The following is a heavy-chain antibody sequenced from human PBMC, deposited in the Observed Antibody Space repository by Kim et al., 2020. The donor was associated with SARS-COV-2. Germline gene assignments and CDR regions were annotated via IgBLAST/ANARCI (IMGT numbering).Heavy chain of an antibody. CDR1: GFTFSSYW. J-gene: IGHJ4*02. Sequence: GGSLRLSCAASGFTFSSYWMSWVRQAPGKVLEWVANINQDGSEKHYVDSLKGRFTISRDNAKTSLYLQMNSLRAEDTAVYYCARGHTLPLFGGQGTLVTVSS. CDR2: INQDGSEK. D-gene: IGHD2-15*01. V-gene: IGHV3-7*01. CDR3: ARGHTLPLF.